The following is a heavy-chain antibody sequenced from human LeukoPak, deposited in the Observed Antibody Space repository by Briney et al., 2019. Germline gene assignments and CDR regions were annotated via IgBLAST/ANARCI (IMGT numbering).Heavy chain of an antibody. D-gene: IGHD6-19*01. CDR1: GGSISSCY. J-gene: IGHJ4*02. V-gene: IGHV4-59*01. Sequence: SETLSLTCTVSGGSISSCYWSWIRQPPGKGLEWIGYIYYSGSTNYNPSLKSRVTISVDTSKNQFSLKLSSVTAADTAVYYCARHVGAVALSPIDYWGQGTLVTVSS. CDR3: ARHVGAVALSPIDY. CDR2: IYYSGST.